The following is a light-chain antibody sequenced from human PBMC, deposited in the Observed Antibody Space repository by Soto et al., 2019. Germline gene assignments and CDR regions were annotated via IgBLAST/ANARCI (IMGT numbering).Light chain of an antibody. CDR3: QQRSNRPPFMYS. J-gene: IGKJ2*03. CDR1: QSISKW. V-gene: IGKV1-5*01. Sequence: DIQMTQSPSTLSASVGDRVTITCRASQSISKWLAWYQQKPGKAPKILIYDASSLGSGVPSRFSGSASGTEFTLTISSLQPDDFATYYCQQRSNRPPFMYSFGQGTKLEIK. CDR2: DAS.